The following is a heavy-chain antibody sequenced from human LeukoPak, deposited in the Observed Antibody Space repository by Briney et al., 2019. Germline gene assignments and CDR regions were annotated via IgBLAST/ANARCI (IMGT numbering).Heavy chain of an antibody. D-gene: IGHD4-11*01. CDR2: ISSSSSYI. J-gene: IGHJ6*03. CDR1: GFTFSSYS. V-gene: IGHV3-21*01. CDR3: ARDVEVTTGPYYYYYYMDV. Sequence: GGSLRLSCAASGFTFSSYSMNWVRQAPGKGLEWVSSISSSSSYIYYADSVKGRFAISRDNAKNSLYLQMNSLRAEDTAVYYCARDVEVTTGPYYYYYYMDVWGKGTTVTVSS.